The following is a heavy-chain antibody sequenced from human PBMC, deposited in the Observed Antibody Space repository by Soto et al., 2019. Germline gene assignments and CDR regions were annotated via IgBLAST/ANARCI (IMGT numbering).Heavy chain of an antibody. V-gene: IGHV3-49*03. CDR3: AKGRSYYYYYGVDV. CDR2: IRSKAYGGTT. Sequence: GGSLRLSCTASGSTFGDYAMSWFRQAPGKGLEWVGFIRSKAYGGTTEYAASVKGRFTISRDDSKSIAYLQMNSLKTEDTALYYCAKGRSYYYYYGVDVWGQGTTVTVSS. J-gene: IGHJ6*02. CDR1: GSTFGDYA.